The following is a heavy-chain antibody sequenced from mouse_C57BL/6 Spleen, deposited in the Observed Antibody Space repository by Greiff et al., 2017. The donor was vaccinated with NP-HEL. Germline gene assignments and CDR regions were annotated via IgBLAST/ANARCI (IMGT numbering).Heavy chain of an antibody. V-gene: IGHV1-15*01. CDR2: IDPETGGT. Sequence: VQLQQSGAELVRPGASVTLSCKASGYTFTDYEMHWVKQTPVHGLEWIGAIDPETGGTAYNQKFKGKAILTADKSSSTAYMELRSLTSEDSAVYYCTRRTSQYYGSSDEAMDYWGQGTSVTVSS. CDR3: TRRTSQYYGSSDEAMDY. J-gene: IGHJ4*01. D-gene: IGHD1-1*01. CDR1: GYTFTDYE.